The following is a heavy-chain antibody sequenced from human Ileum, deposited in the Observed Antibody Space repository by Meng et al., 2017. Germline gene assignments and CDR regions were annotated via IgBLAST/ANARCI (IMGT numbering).Heavy chain of an antibody. CDR1: GFTFSDYW. CDR2: ISSDGSQI. J-gene: IGHJ3*02. Sequence: GESLKISCVGSGFTFSDYWIHWIRPVPGKGLVGVALISSDGSQIVYVDSVEGRFTISRENAKSTLFLQMNTLRAEDAGVYYCERDLRGHGAFDIWGPGASVTVSS. CDR3: ERDLRGHGAFDI. V-gene: IGHV3-74*01. D-gene: IGHD3-10*01.